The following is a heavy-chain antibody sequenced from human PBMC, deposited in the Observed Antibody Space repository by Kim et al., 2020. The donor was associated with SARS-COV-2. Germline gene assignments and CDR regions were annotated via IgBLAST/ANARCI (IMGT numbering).Heavy chain of an antibody. CDR2: IIPIFGTA. V-gene: IGHV1-69*13. CDR1: GGTFSSYA. D-gene: IGHD6-13*01. CDR3: ATSLAAVVPLPFDY. J-gene: IGHJ4*02. Sequence: SVKVSCKASGGTFSSYAISWVRQAPGQGLEWMGGIIPIFGTANYAQKFQGRVTITADESTSTAYMELSSLRSEDTAVYYCATSLAAVVPLPFDYWGQGTLVTVSS.